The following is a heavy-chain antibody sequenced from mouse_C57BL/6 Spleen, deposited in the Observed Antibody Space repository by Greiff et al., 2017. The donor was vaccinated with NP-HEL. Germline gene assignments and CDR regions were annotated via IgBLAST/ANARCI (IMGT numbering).Heavy chain of an antibody. D-gene: IGHD2-2*01. CDR3: ARQGVTTGSFPSYYAMDY. Sequence: EVQRVKSGGGLVQPGGSLKLSCAASGFTFSDYGMAWVRQAPRKGPEWVAFISNLAYSIYYADTVTGRFTISRENAKNTLYLEMSSLRSEDTARYNCARQGVTTGSFPSYYAMDYWGQGTSVTVSS. CDR2: ISNLAYSI. J-gene: IGHJ4*01. CDR1: GFTFSDYG. V-gene: IGHV5-15*01.